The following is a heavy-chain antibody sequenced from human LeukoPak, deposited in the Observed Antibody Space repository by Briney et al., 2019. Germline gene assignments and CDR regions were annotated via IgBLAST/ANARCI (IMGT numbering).Heavy chain of an antibody. Sequence: SVKVSCKASGGTFSSYAISWVRQAPGQGLEWMGGIIPIFGTANYAQKFQGRVTITADESTSTAYMELSSLRSEDTAVYYCARGGVVPAAGAFDIWGQGTMVTVSS. CDR2: IIPIFGTA. D-gene: IGHD2-2*01. CDR3: ARGGVVPAAGAFDI. J-gene: IGHJ3*02. V-gene: IGHV1-69*13. CDR1: GGTFSSYA.